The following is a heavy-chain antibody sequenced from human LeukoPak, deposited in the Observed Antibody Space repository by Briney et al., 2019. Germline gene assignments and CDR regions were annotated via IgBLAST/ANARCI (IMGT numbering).Heavy chain of an antibody. D-gene: IGHD5-18*01. Sequence: GGSLRLSCAASGFTFSSYSMNWARQAPGKGLEWVSSITSSSSYIYYADSVKGRFTISRDNAKNSLYLQMNSLRAEDTAMYYCARAKDLTGGYSYGWVFDYWGQGILVTVSS. CDR2: ITSSSSYI. J-gene: IGHJ4*02. CDR1: GFTFSSYS. CDR3: ARAKDLTGGYSYGWVFDY. V-gene: IGHV3-21*01.